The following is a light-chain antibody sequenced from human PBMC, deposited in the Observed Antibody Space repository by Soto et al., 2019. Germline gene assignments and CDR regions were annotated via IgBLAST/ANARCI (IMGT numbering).Light chain of an antibody. CDR2: GHN. J-gene: IGLJ1*01. CDR3: QSYDSRLAAYV. CDR1: SSNIGAGYD. Sequence: QTHLRQPTSVSGAPGQKVTISCTRSSSNIGAGYDVHLHHQLPRTAHNLLVSGHNNRPSRVPDRFSASKSGTSASLAITGLQAEDEAHYYCQSYDSRLAAYVFGTGTKVTVL. V-gene: IGLV1-40*01.